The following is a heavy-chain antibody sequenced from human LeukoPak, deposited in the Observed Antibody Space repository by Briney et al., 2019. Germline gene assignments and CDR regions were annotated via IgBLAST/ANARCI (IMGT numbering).Heavy chain of an antibody. CDR2: INHSGST. CDR1: GGSFSGYY. V-gene: IGHV4-34*01. J-gene: IGHJ4*02. Sequence: SETLSLTCAVYGGSFSGYYWSWIRQPPGKGLEWIGEINHSGSTNYNPSLKGRVTISVDTSKNQFSLKLSSVTAADTAVYYCARGQQLEAYFDYWGQGTLVTVSS. D-gene: IGHD6-13*01. CDR3: ARGQQLEAYFDY.